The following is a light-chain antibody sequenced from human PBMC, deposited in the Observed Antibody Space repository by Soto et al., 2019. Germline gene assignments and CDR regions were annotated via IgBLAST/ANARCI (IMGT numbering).Light chain of an antibody. V-gene: IGLV2-23*02. Sequence: QSVLTQPASVSGSPGQSITISCTGTSTDIGNYNLVSWYQQHPGQAPKLLIYEVTKRPSGVSDRFSGSKSGNSASLTISGLQPEDEADYFCCSYAGSTTYVIFGGGTKLTVL. CDR3: CSYAGSTTYVI. J-gene: IGLJ2*01. CDR1: STDIGNYNL. CDR2: EVT.